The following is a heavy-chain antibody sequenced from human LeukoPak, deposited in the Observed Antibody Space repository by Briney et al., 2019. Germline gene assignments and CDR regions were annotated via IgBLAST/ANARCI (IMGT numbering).Heavy chain of an antibody. Sequence: PGGSLRLSCAASGFTFSSYSMSWVRQAPGKGLEWVGRIKSKSDGETTDYAAPVKGRFTISRDDSKNTLYLQMNSLKTEDTAVYFCARYPIIRGLIDYWGQGTLVTVSS. CDR3: ARYPIIRGLIDY. V-gene: IGHV3-15*01. D-gene: IGHD3-10*01. J-gene: IGHJ4*02. CDR2: IKSKSDGETT. CDR1: GFTFSSYS.